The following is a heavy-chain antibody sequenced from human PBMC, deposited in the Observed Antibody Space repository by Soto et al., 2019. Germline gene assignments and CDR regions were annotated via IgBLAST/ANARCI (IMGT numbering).Heavy chain of an antibody. CDR1: GYTFTSYG. D-gene: IGHD2-15*01. CDR3: ARDAVRFAAHRTYYYYYYMDV. CDR2: ISAYNGNT. J-gene: IGHJ6*03. V-gene: IGHV1-18*01. Sequence: ASVKVSCKASGYTFTSYGISWVRQAPGQGLEWMGWISAYNGNTNYAQKLQGRVTMTTDTSTSTAYMELRSLRSDDTAVYYCARDAVRFAAHRTYYYYYYMDVWGKGTTVTVSS.